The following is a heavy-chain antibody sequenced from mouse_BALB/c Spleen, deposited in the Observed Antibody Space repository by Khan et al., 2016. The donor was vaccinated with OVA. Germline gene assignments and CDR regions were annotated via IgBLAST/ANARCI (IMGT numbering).Heavy chain of an antibody. Sequence: QIQLVQSGPELKKPGETVQISCKASGFTFTNYGMNWVKQAPGKGLKWMGWINTYTGEPTFADDFKGRFAFSLETSASTAYLQINSLKNEDTATYLCARVGYNGNMDCWGQGTSVTVSS. CDR2: INTYTGEP. CDR1: GFTFTNYG. D-gene: IGHD2-14*01. J-gene: IGHJ4*01. V-gene: IGHV9-3-1*01. CDR3: ARVGYNGNMDC.